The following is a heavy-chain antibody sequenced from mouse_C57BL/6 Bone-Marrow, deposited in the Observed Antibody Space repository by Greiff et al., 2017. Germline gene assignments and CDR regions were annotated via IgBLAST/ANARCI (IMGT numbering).Heavy chain of an antibody. CDR3: ARGYYGSSYTMDY. V-gene: IGHV5-6*01. CDR2: IRSGGSYT. Sequence: EVKLVESGGDLVKPGGSLKLSCAASGFTFSSYGMSWVRQTPDKRLEWVATIRSGGSYTYYPDSVKGRFTISRDNAKNTLYLQMSSLKSEDTAMYYCARGYYGSSYTMDYWGQGTSVTVSS. J-gene: IGHJ4*01. D-gene: IGHD1-1*01. CDR1: GFTFSSYG.